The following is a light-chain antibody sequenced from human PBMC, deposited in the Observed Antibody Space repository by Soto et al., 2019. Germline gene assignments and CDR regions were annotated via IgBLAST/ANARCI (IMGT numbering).Light chain of an antibody. J-gene: IGKJ4*01. Sequence: EIVLTQSPGTLSLSPGEIATLSCRSSQSVGSQLAWYQQKPGQAPRLLIYEASNRATGIPARFSGSGSGTDFTLTISSLEPEDFALYYCQQRSDWPLTFGGGTQVEIK. CDR3: QQRSDWPLT. CDR2: EAS. CDR1: QSVGSQ. V-gene: IGKV3-11*01.